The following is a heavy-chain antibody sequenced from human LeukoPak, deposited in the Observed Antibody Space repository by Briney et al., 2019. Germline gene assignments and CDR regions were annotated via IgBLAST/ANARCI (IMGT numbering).Heavy chain of an antibody. CDR3: ARAYFYDSSGYYGSVRHYYGMDV. D-gene: IGHD3-22*01. Sequence: SETLSLTCAVYGGSFSGYYWSWIRQPPGKGLEWIGEINHRGSTNYNPSLKSRVIISVDTSKNQFSLKLNSVTAADTALYYCARAYFYDSSGYYGSVRHYYGMDVWGQGTTVTVSS. CDR2: INHRGST. CDR1: GGSFSGYY. J-gene: IGHJ6*02. V-gene: IGHV4-34*01.